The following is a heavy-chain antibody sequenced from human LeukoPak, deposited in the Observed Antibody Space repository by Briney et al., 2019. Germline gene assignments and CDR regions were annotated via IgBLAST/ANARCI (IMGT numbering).Heavy chain of an antibody. D-gene: IGHD6-13*01. CDR1: GGSISSYY. J-gene: IGHJ3*02. CDR3: ARGQAYSSSWYRAEIDAFDI. V-gene: IGHV4-59*01. CDR2: IYYSGST. Sequence: PSETLSLTCTVSGGSISSYYWSWIRQPPGKGLEWIGYIYYSGSTNYNPSLKSRVTISVDTSKNQFSLKLSSVTAADTAVYYCARGQAYSSSWYRAEIDAFDIWGQGTMVTVSS.